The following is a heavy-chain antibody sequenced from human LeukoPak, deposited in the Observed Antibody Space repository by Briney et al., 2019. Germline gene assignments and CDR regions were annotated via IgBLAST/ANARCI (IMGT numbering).Heavy chain of an antibody. D-gene: IGHD3-22*01. CDR2: ISSSSSYI. V-gene: IGHV3-21*01. Sequence: GGSLRLSCAASGFTFSSYSMNWVRQAPGKGPEWVSSISSSSSYIYYADSVKGRFTISRDNAKNSLYLQMNSLRAEDTAVYYCARDLRYYYDSSGQEADYWGQGTLVTVSS. CDR3: ARDLRYYYDSSGQEADY. J-gene: IGHJ4*02. CDR1: GFTFSSYS.